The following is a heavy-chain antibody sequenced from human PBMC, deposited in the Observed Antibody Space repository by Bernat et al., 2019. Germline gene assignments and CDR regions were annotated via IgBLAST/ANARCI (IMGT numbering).Heavy chain of an antibody. CDR2: ISSSSIYI. Sequence: EVQLVESGGGLVKPGGSLRLSCAASGFTFSSYSMNWVRQPPGKGLEWVSSISSSSIYIYYADSVKGRFTISRDNAKNSLFLQMNSLRAEDTAVYYCARAKRDYYSYCGLDVWGQGTTVTVSS. J-gene: IGHJ6*02. V-gene: IGHV3-21*01. CDR1: GFTFSSYS. CDR3: ARAKRDYYSYCGLDV.